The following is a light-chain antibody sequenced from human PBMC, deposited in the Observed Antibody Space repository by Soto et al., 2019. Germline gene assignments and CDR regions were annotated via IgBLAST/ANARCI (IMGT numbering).Light chain of an antibody. CDR1: QSVSSY. Sequence: EIELTQSPATLSLSPGERATLSCRASQSVSSYLAWYQQKPGQAPRLLIYAASNRATGIPARFSGCGSGTDFTLTISSLEPEDFAVYYCQQRRNSPPTFGQGTKVELK. CDR3: QQRRNSPPT. CDR2: AAS. V-gene: IGKV3-11*01. J-gene: IGKJ1*01.